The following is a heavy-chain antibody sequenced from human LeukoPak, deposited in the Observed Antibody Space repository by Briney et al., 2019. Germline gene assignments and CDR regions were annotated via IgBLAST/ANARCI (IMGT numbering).Heavy chain of an antibody. V-gene: IGHV3-53*01. Sequence: PGGSLRLSCAASGVTLSGDFMGWVRQAPGKGLEWVSLISSDAITYYADSVKGRFTISRDNSKNTLYLQMNSLRAEDTAFYYCARGRGGDWGQGALVTVSS. J-gene: IGHJ4*02. CDR1: GVTLSGDF. D-gene: IGHD2-15*01. CDR3: ARGRGGD. CDR2: ISSDAIT.